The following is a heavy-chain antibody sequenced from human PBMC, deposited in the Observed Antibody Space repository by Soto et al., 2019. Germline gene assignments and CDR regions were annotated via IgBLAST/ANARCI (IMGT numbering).Heavy chain of an antibody. J-gene: IGHJ5*02. D-gene: IGHD2-8*01. CDR3: ARVGYCTNGVCYIFDP. CDR2: IYYSGST. V-gene: IGHV4-59*01. Sequence: PSETLSLTCTVSGGSISSYYWSWIRQPPGKGLEWIGYIYYSGSTNYNPSLKSRVTISVDTSKNQFSLKLSSVTAADTAVYYCARVGYCTNGVCYIFDPWGQGTLVTVSS. CDR1: GGSISSYY.